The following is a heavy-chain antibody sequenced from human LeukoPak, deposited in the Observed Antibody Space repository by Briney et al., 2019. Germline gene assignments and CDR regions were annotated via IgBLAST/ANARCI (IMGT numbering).Heavy chain of an antibody. CDR2: ISSSSSYI. D-gene: IGHD6-13*01. J-gene: IGHJ4*02. Sequence: GGSLRLSCAASGFTFSSYSMNWVRQAPGKGLEWVSSISSSSSYIYYADSVEGRFTISRDNAKNSLYLQMNSLRAEDTAVYYCARSFPSIAAAATDYWGQGTLVTVSS. CDR1: GFTFSSYS. V-gene: IGHV3-21*01. CDR3: ARSFPSIAAAATDY.